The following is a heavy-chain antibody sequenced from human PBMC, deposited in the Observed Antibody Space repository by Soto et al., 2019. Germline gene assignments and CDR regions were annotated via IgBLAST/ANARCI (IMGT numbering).Heavy chain of an antibody. V-gene: IGHV3-30-3*01. CDR3: ARGDCSSTSCYGPDVENYGMDV. CDR1: GFTFSSYA. J-gene: IGHJ6*02. Sequence: GGSLRLSCAASGFTFSSYAMHWVRQAPGKGLEWVAVISYDGSNKYYADSVKGRFTISRDNSKNTLYLQMNSLRAEDTAVYYCARGDCSSTSCYGPDVENYGMDVWGQGTTVTVSS. CDR2: ISYDGSNK. D-gene: IGHD2-2*01.